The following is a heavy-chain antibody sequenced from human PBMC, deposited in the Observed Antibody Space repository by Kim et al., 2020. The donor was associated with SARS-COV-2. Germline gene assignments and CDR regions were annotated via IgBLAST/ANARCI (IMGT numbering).Heavy chain of an antibody. J-gene: IGHJ4*01. CDR1: GFTFSDAA. Sequence: GGSLRLSCAASGFTFSDAAMGCARLLPGKGLQWVSSINTRGDNTYYPDSVRGRLSTSRDNSQNTLYLQINNLLPHDTAVYYCARVRATVVTPDAFDYWG. CDR3: ARVRATVVTPDAFDY. V-gene: IGHV3-23*01. CDR2: INTRGDNT. D-gene: IGHD2-21*02.